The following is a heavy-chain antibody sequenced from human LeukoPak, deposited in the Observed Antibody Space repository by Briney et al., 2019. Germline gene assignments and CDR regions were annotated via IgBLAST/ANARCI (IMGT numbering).Heavy chain of an antibody. CDR2: IYYSGST. V-gene: IGHV4-59*01. CDR1: GGSISSYY. Sequence: SETLSLTCTVSGGSISSYYWSWIRQPPGKGLEWIGDIYYSGSTNYNPSLKSRVTISVDTSKNQFSLKLSSVTAADTAVYYCARVVGIAARPEAFDIWGQGTMVTVSS. CDR3: ARVVGIAARPEAFDI. J-gene: IGHJ3*02. D-gene: IGHD6-6*01.